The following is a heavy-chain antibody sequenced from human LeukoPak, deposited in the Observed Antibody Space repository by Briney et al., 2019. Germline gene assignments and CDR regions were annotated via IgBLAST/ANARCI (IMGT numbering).Heavy chain of an antibody. CDR1: GGTFSSYA. J-gene: IGHJ4*02. CDR2: IIPIFGTA. CDR3: ARGDCSSTSCHHHFDY. Sequence: ASVKVSCKASGGTFSSYAISWVRQAPGQGLEWMGGIIPIFGTANYAQKFQGRVTITADESTSTAYMELSSLRSDDTAVYYCARGDCSSTSCHHHFDYWGQGTLVTVSS. V-gene: IGHV1-69*13. D-gene: IGHD2-2*01.